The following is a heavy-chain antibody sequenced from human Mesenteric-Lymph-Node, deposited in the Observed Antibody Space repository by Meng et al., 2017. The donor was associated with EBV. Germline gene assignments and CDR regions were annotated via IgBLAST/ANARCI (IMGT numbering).Heavy chain of an antibody. CDR1: GSSVNSCTFY. J-gene: IGHJ4*02. CDR3: VRGAAIGPRYFDY. CDR2: IDYSETT. D-gene: IGHD2-2*02. V-gene: IGHV4-61*01. Sequence: QLHLQQSGPGIVKPAEALALTCTVSGSSVNSCTFYWSWIRQPPRKGLEWSVYIDYSETTNYHPSFKGRVTISLATSKKQFSLKLSSVTAADTAVYYCVRGAAIGPRYFDYWGQGTLVTVSS.